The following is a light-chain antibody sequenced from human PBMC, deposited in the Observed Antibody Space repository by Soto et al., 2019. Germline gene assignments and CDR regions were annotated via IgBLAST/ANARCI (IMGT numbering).Light chain of an antibody. CDR1: QSISML. J-gene: IGKJ4*01. CDR3: QQYRGYPLS. CDR2: DAS. Sequence: DIQMTQSPSTLSASVGDRVTIACRASQSISMLLAWYQRKPGKAPKLLIYDASILEAGVPSRFSGSGSGTEFTLTIISLQPDDFADYYCQQYRGYPLSFGGGTKVQI. V-gene: IGKV1-5*01.